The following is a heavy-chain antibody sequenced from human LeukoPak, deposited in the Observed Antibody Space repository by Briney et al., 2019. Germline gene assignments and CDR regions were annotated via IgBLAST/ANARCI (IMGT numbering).Heavy chain of an antibody. CDR1: GLTLRRYA. Sequence: GGSLRLSCVASGLTLRRYAMSWVRQAPGKGLEWVSGISGSGGSPNYADFVKGRFTISRDNTNDTLYLQMNSLRAEDTAVYYCAVRYDSSGYYYQPLDYWSQGALVTVSS. CDR3: AVRYDSSGYYYQPLDY. J-gene: IGHJ4*02. D-gene: IGHD3-22*01. V-gene: IGHV3-23*01. CDR2: ISGSGGSP.